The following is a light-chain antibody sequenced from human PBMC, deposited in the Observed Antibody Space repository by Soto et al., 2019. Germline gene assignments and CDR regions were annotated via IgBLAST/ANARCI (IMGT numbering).Light chain of an antibody. V-gene: IGLV2-14*01. CDR1: NSDVGGYNY. Sequence: QSVLTQPASVSGSPGQSITISCTGTNSDVGGYNYVSWYQQHPGKSPILMIYDVSNRPSGVSNRFSGSKSGNTASLTISGLQAEDEADYYCSSYTSSSTLAVIFGTGTKVTVL. CDR2: DVS. J-gene: IGLJ1*01. CDR3: SSYTSSSTLAVI.